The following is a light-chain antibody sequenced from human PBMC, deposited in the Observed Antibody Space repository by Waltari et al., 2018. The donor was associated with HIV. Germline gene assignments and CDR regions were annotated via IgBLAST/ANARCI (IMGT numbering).Light chain of an antibody. CDR2: CAS. CDR1: LGILFNSNNKNY. Sequence: DIVMTHSPVSLSVSLRERAPLNCTSRLGILFNSNNKNYLAWYQQRPGQSPRLLIYCASARGTRVPVRFSGAGSGTNFSLTIGNLQPEDVAVYYCQQYDTTPYSFGQGSRLEI. CDR3: QQYDTTPYS. J-gene: IGKJ2*01. V-gene: IGKV4-1*01.